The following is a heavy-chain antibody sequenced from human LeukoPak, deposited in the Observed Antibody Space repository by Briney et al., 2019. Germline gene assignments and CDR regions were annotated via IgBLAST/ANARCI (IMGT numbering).Heavy chain of an antibody. Sequence: SETLSLTCAVYGGCFSGYYWSWIRQPPGKGLEWIGEINHSGSTNYNPSLKSRVTISVDTSKNQFSLKLSSVTAADTAVYYCARGYLVGYYDSSGYYYYFDYWGQGTLVTVSS. D-gene: IGHD3-22*01. CDR1: GGCFSGYY. CDR2: INHSGST. J-gene: IGHJ4*02. CDR3: ARGYLVGYYDSSGYYYYFDY. V-gene: IGHV4-34*01.